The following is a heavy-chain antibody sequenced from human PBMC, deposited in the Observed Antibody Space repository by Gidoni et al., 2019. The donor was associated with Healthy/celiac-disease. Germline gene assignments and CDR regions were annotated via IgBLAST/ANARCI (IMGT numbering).Heavy chain of an antibody. D-gene: IGHD2-2*01. J-gene: IGHJ6*02. CDR3: ARGLVAWAYGMDV. CDR2: T. V-gene: IGHV4-31*02. Sequence: TYYNPYLESRVTISVDTSKNQFSLKLSSVTAADTAVYYCARGLVAWAYGMDVWGQGTTVTVSS.